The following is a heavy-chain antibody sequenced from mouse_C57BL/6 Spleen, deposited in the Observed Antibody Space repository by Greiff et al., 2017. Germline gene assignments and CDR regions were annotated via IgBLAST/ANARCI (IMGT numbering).Heavy chain of an antibody. V-gene: IGHV1-69*01. CDR3: ARHHYDVRYAMDY. D-gene: IGHD1-2*01. CDR2: IDPSDSYT. CDR1: GYTFTSYW. J-gene: IGHJ4*01. Sequence: QVQLQQPGAELVMPGASVKLSCKASGYTFTSYWMHWVKQRPGQGLEWIGEIDPSDSYTNYNPKFKGKSTLTVDKSSSTAYLQLSSLTSEDSAVYYCARHHYDVRYAMDYWGQGTSVTVSS.